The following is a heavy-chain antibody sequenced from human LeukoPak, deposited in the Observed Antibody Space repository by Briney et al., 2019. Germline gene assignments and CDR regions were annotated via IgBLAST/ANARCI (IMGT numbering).Heavy chain of an antibody. Sequence: PSETLSLTCTVSGGSLSSGDYYWSWLRQPPGRGLEWLGYIYYSGSTYYNTSLKSRVTISVDTSKNQFSLKLSSVTAADTAVYYCARVLGDLPAATPFDLWGQGTLVTVSS. CDR3: ARVLGDLPAATPFDL. D-gene: IGHD2-15*01. V-gene: IGHV4-30-4*08. J-gene: IGHJ5*02. CDR2: IYYSGST. CDR1: GGSLSSGDYY.